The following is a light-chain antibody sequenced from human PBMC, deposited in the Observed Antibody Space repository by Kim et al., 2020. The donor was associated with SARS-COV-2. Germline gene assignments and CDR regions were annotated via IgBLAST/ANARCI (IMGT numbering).Light chain of an antibody. Sequence: SSELTQDPDVSVALGQTVRITCQGHTLRSYYASWYQQKPGQAPILVIFDEANRPSGIADRFSGSSSGNTASLTITGALAEDEADYYCASRDIAGTHVLFG. CDR1: TLRSYY. CDR2: DEA. V-gene: IGLV3-19*01. J-gene: IGLJ2*01. CDR3: ASRDIAGTHVL.